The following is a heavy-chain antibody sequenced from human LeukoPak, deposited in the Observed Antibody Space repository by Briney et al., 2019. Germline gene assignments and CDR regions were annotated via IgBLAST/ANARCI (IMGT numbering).Heavy chain of an antibody. V-gene: IGHV1-18*01. CDR2: VRPFNGNT. D-gene: IGHD1-26*01. CDR3: ARRGGSYSHSDF. Sequence: ASVKVSCKASGYTFSSYGIIWVRQAPGQGLQWMGWVRPFNGNTDYAPKLQGRVTMTTDTSTTTAYMELRSLTSDDTAVYYCARRGGSYSHSDFWGQGTLVTVSS. CDR1: GYTFSSYG. J-gene: IGHJ4*02.